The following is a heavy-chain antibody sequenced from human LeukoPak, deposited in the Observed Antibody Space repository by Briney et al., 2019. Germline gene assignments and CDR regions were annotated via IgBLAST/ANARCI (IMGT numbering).Heavy chain of an antibody. Sequence: GGSLRLAWAAAGFTFSSNGMHWVRQVPGKWLGWVAVIWYDGSNKYYADSVKGRFTISRDNSKHTLYLQMNSLRAEDTAVYYCAKVNEVVAAFGPIPYWGQGTLVTVSS. CDR3: AKVNEVVAAFGPIPY. D-gene: IGHD2-15*01. J-gene: IGHJ4*02. CDR1: GFTFSSNG. V-gene: IGHV3-33*06. CDR2: IWYDGSNK.